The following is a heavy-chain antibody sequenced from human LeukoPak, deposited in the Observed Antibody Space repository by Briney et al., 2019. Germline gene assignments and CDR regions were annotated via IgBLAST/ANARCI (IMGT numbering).Heavy chain of an antibody. Sequence: GGSLRLSCAVSGFTFSTSPMAWVRQAPGKGLEWVSSIHAGGSDPFCADSVQGRCTISRDNSKNTLSLQLNNLRAEDTAIYFCVKGGNHFNPFYNWGDGTPVSVSS. CDR1: GFTFSTSP. V-gene: IGHV3-23*01. D-gene: IGHD2/OR15-2a*01. CDR2: IHAGGSDP. J-gene: IGHJ4*01. CDR3: VKGGNHFNPFYN.